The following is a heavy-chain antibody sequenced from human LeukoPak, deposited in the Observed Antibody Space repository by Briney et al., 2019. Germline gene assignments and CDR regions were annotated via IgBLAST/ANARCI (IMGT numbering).Heavy chain of an antibody. CDR3: ARHSVPAASLNWFDP. V-gene: IGHV4-59*05. CDR2: IYYSGST. CDR1: GGSISSYY. J-gene: IGHJ5*02. Sequence: SETLSLTCTVSGGSISSYYWSWIRQPPGKGLEWIGSIYYSGSTYYNPSLKSRVTISVDTSKNQFSLKLSSVTAADTAVYYCARHSVPAASLNWFDPWGQGTLVTVSS. D-gene: IGHD2-2*01.